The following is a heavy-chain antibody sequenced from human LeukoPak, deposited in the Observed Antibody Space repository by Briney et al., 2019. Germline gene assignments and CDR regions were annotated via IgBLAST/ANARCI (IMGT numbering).Heavy chain of an antibody. CDR1: GFTFSSYE. D-gene: IGHD2-2*02. CDR2: ISSSGSTI. J-gene: IGHJ6*02. Sequence: PGGSLRLSCAASGFTFSSYEMNWVRQAPGKGLEWVSYISSSGSTIYYADSVKGRFTISRDNAKNSLYLQMNSLRAEDTAVYYCARFGWGYCNSTSCYTFPYYGMDVWGQGTTVTVSS. CDR3: ARFGWGYCNSTSCYTFPYYGMDV. V-gene: IGHV3-48*03.